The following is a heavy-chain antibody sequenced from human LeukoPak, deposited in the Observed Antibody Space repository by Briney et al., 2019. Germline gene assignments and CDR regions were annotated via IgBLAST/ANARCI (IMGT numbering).Heavy chain of an antibody. CDR2: IYYSGNT. CDR3: ARDLGYSGFDWAP. D-gene: IGHD5-12*01. Sequence: SETLSLTCTVSGGSISSYYWSWIRQPPGKRLEWIGSIYYSGNTYYNPTLKSRITISVDTSKNQFSLNLTSVTAADAAVYYCARDLGYSGFDWAPWGQGTLVTVSS. V-gene: IGHV4-59*12. J-gene: IGHJ5*02. CDR1: GGSISSYY.